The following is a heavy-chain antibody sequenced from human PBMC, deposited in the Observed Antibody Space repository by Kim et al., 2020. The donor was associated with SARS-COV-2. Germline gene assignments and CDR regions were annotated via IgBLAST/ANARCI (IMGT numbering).Heavy chain of an antibody. CDR2: IKQAGSEK. CDR1: VFSFSTYW. V-gene: IGHV3-7*01. CDR3: ARLPYSFAFEY. Sequence: GGSLRLSCEASVFSFSTYWMSWVRQAPGKGLEWVASIKQAGSEKYYVDSVKGRFTISRDDAKNSLFLQMSSLRAEDTAVYYCARLPYSFAFEYWGQGTPVTVSS. J-gene: IGHJ4*02. D-gene: IGHD5-12*01.